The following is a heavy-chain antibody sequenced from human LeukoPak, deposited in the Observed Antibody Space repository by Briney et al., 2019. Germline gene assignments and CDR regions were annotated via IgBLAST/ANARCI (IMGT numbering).Heavy chain of an antibody. CDR1: GGSISSSNW. V-gene: IGHV4-4*02. J-gene: IGHJ4*02. CDR2: IHHSGTT. D-gene: IGHD6-19*01. Sequence: PSGTLSLTCAVSGGSISSSNWWSWVRQPPGKGLEWIGEIHHSGTTNYNPSLKSRVTISVDKSKNQFSLKVKSMTAADTAVYYCAIRREGSPWYENYWGQGTLVTVSS. CDR3: AIRREGSPWYENY.